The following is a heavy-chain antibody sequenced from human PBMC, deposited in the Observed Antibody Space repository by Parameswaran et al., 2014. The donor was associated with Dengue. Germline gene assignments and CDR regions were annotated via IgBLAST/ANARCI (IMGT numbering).Heavy chain of an antibody. CDR3: AKDPGRGLSYGEDY. J-gene: IGHJ4*02. CDR2: LSGSGANT. V-gene: IGHV3-23*01. D-gene: IGHD5-18*01. Sequence: VPRLQGRGWSGSPTLSGSGANTYYADSVKGRFTISRDTSNNTLYLQMNSLRVEDTAVYYCAKDPGRGLSYGEDYWGQGTPGHRLL.